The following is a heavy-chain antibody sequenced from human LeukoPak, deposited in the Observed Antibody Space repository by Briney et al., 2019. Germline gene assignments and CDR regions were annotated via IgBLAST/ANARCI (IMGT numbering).Heavy chain of an antibody. D-gene: IGHD2-15*01. J-gene: IGHJ4*02. V-gene: IGHV4-34*01. CDR2: INHSGST. Sequence: SSETLSLTCTVSGGSISSYYWSWIRQPPGKGLEWIGEINHSGSTNYNPSLKSRVTISVDTSKNQFSLKLSSVTAADTAVYYCARLHRWGYCSGGSCYYFDYWGQGTLVTVSS. CDR1: GGSISSYY. CDR3: ARLHRWGYCSGGSCYYFDY.